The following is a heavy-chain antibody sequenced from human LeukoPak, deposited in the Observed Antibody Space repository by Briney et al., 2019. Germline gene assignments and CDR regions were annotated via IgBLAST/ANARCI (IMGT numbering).Heavy chain of an antibody. CDR3: ARDWSGYDLGY. Sequence: ASVKVSCKASGYTFTDYYIHWVRQAPGQGLEWMGWINPNSGGTNYAQEFQGRVTMTRDTSISTAYMELSRLRSDDTAVYYCARDWSGYDLGYWGQGTLVTVSS. CDR1: GYTFTDYY. J-gene: IGHJ4*02. CDR2: INPNSGGT. V-gene: IGHV1-2*02. D-gene: IGHD5-12*01.